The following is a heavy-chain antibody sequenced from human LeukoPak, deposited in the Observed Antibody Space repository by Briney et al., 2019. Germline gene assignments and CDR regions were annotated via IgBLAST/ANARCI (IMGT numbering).Heavy chain of an antibody. Sequence: NPSETLSLTCTVAGGSISSYYWCFIRQPPGEGLGWMGYIYYSGSTNYNPSLKSRSTISVDTSKNQFSLKLSSVNAAETAVYYCAREGDAYSNLRSNWFDPWGQGTLVTVSS. V-gene: IGHV4-59*01. CDR1: GGSISSYY. D-gene: IGHD4-11*01. CDR3: AREGDAYSNLRSNWFDP. J-gene: IGHJ5*02. CDR2: IYYSGST.